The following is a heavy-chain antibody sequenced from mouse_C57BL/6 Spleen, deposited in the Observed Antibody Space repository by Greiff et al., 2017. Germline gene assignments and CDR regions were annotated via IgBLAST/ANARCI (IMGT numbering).Heavy chain of an antibody. D-gene: IGHD2-2*01. Sequence: VQLVESGAELVRPGASVTLSCKASGYTFTDYEMHWVKQTPVHGLEWIGAIDPETGGTAYNQKFKGKAILTADKSSSTAYMELRSLTSEDSAVYYCTSYGYDRYYFDYWGQGTTLTVSS. CDR2: IDPETGGT. V-gene: IGHV1-15*01. J-gene: IGHJ2*01. CDR1: GYTFTDYE. CDR3: TSYGYDRYYFDY.